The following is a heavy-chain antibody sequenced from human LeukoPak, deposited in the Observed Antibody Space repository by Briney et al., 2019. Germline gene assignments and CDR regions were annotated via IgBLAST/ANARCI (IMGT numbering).Heavy chain of an antibody. CDR3: ARDISARDEAWWFDP. CDR2: ISPTGSFT. D-gene: IGHD5-24*01. J-gene: IGHJ5*02. Sequence: ASVTLSSKPFGYTLTNNFMHSVRQAPGQGPEWMGLISPTGSFTAYAQKFQGRVTLTRELSTSTDYLELRSLRSQDTAVYYCARDISARDEAWWFDPGGEGTLVTVSA. V-gene: IGHV1-46*01. CDR1: GYTLTNNF.